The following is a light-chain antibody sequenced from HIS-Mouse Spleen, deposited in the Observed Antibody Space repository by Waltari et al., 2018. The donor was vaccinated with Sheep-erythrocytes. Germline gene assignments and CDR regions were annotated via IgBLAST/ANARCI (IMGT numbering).Light chain of an antibody. CDR2: DVS. CDR3: SSYTSSSTYV. V-gene: IGLV2-14*03. Sequence: QPASVSGSPGQSITISCTGTSSDVGGYNYVSWYQQHPGKAPKLMIYDVSNRPSGVSNRSSGSKSGNTASLTISGLQAEDEADYYCSSYTSSSTYVFGTGTKVTVL. CDR1: SSDVGGYNY. J-gene: IGLJ1*01.